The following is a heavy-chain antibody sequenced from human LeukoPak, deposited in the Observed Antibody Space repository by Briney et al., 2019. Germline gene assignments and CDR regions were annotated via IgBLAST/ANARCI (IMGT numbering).Heavy chain of an antibody. CDR3: AREAGLPAARAFDI. J-gene: IGHJ3*02. D-gene: IGHD2-2*01. CDR1: GGSVSTGSYY. V-gene: IGHV4-39*07. Sequence: SQTLSLTCTVSGGSVSTGSYYWGWIRQPPGKGLEWIGSIYYSGSTYYNPSLKSRVTISVDTSKNQFSLKLSSVTAADTAVYYCAREAGLPAARAFDIWGQGTMVTVSS. CDR2: IYYSGST.